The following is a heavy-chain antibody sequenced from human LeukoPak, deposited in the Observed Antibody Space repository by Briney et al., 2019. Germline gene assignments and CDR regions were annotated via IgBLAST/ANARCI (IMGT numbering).Heavy chain of an antibody. V-gene: IGHV4-39*07. CDR3: ARGTLYSGWSYYFDY. CDR1: GVSISSGSNY. CDR2: IYSSGST. Sequence: SETLSLACSVSGVSISSGSNYWGWIRQPPGKTLEWIGSIYSSGSTYYNSSLKSRVTISVDMSKNHFSLRLSSVTAANTAMYYCARGTLYSGWSYYFDYWGQGSQVTVSS. J-gene: IGHJ4*02. D-gene: IGHD6-19*01.